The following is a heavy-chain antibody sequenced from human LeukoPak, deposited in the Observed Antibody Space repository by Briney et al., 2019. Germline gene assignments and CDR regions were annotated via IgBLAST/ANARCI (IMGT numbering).Heavy chain of an antibody. V-gene: IGHV4-59*12. J-gene: IGHJ3*02. CDR2: IHYSGST. CDR3: ARWEESDGFDI. Sequence: PSETLSLSCTVSGGSISNYYWSWIRQPPGKGLEWIGYIHYSGSTNYNPSLKSRVTISVDTSKNQFSLKLSSVTAADTAVYYCARWEESDGFDIWGQGTMVTVSS. D-gene: IGHD1-26*01. CDR1: GGSISNYY.